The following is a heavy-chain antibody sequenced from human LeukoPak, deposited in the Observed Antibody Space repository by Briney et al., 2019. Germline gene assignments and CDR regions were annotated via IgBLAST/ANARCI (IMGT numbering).Heavy chain of an antibody. J-gene: IGHJ4*02. CDR1: GFTFGNYA. D-gene: IGHD2-21*02. CDR3: TREEVAYCGGDCYPSGFDY. Sequence: PGRSLRLSCTTSGFTFGNYAMSWFRQAPGKGLEWVGFIRSKAYGGTTEYAASVKGRFIISRDDYKSIAYLQMNSLKTEDTAVYYCTREEVAYCGGDCYPSGFDYWGQGTLVTVSS. CDR2: IRSKAYGGTT. V-gene: IGHV3-49*03.